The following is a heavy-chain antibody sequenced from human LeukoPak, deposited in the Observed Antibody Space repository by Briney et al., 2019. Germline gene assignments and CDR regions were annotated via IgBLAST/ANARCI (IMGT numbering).Heavy chain of an antibody. Sequence: AGGSLRLSCAASGFTFSSYSMNWVRQAPGKGLEWVSSISSSSSYIYYADSVKGRFTISSDNAKNSLYLQMNSLRAEDTAVYYCARDEGGSSRHHYYYGMDVWGQGTTVTVSS. J-gene: IGHJ6*02. CDR2: ISSSSSYI. CDR1: GFTFSSYS. D-gene: IGHD6-13*01. CDR3: ARDEGGSSRHHYYYGMDV. V-gene: IGHV3-21*01.